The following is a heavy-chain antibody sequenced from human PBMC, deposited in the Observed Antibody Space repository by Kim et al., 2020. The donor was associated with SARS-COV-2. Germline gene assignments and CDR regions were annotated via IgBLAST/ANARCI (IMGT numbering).Heavy chain of an antibody. Sequence: KGRVSISVDTSENQFSLKLSSVTAADTAVYYCARHSYYYGSGSYQPFDYWGQGTLVTVSS. V-gene: IGHV4-59*08. D-gene: IGHD3-10*01. J-gene: IGHJ4*02. CDR3: ARHSYYYGSGSYQPFDY.